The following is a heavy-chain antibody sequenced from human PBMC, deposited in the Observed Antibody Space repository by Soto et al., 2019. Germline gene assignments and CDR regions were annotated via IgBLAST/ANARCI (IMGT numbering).Heavy chain of an antibody. CDR2: ISGYNGDT. J-gene: IGHJ4*02. V-gene: IGHV1-18*01. CDR1: GYTFSNYG. Sequence: QVQLVQSGAEVTKPGASVTVSCETSGYTFSNYGITWVRQAPGQGPEWMGWISGYNGDTNYPEKLQGRVTMTTDTSTSTVYMELRNLRSDDTAMYYCARDHSSSWHDFDYWGQGTLVTVSS. D-gene: IGHD6-13*01. CDR3: ARDHSSSWHDFDY.